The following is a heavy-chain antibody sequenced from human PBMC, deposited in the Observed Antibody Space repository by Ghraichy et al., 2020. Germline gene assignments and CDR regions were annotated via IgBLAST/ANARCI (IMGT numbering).Heavy chain of an antibody. V-gene: IGHV4-39*07. CDR3: ASEGGGSYGL. J-gene: IGHJ4*02. D-gene: IGHD1-26*01. Sequence: SETLSLTCTVSGGSISSSSYYWGWIRQPPGKGLEWIGSIYYSGRTYYNPSLKSRVTISVDTSKNQFSLKLSSVTAADTAVYYCASEGGGSYGLWGQGTLVIVSS. CDR1: GGSISSSSYY. CDR2: IYYSGRT.